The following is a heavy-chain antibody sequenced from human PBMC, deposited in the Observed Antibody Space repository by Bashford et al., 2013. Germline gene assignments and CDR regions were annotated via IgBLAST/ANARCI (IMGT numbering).Heavy chain of an antibody. CDR1: GGSISSGGYY. CDR3: ARVVAAAEEWFSY. V-gene: IGHV4-31*03. D-gene: IGHD6-13*01. Sequence: SSETLSLTCTVSGGSISSGGYYWSWIRQHPGKGLEWIGYIYYSGSTYYNPSLKSRVTISVDTSKNQFSLKLSSVTAADTAVYYCARVVAAAEEWFSYWGQGTLVTVSS. CDR2: IYYSGST. J-gene: IGHJ4*02.